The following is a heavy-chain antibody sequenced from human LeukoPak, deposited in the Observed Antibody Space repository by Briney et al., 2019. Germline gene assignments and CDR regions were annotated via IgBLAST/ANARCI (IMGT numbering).Heavy chain of an antibody. D-gene: IGHD6-25*01. CDR3: ARDGTPIYSSGWVYMDV. CDR1: GFSFSSYE. CDR2: ISASGTLT. Sequence: PGGSLRLSCAASGFSFSSYEMNWVRQAPGKGLEWISYISASGTLTHYADSVEGRFSISRDNAKNSLYLQMNRLRGEDTAVYYCARDGTPIYSSGWVYMDVWGKGTTVTISS. J-gene: IGHJ6*04. V-gene: IGHV3-48*03.